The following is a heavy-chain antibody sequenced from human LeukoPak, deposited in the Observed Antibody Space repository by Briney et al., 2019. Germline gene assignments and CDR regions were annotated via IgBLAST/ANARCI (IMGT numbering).Heavy chain of an antibody. D-gene: IGHD3-22*01. J-gene: IGHJ5*02. CDR3: ARDARTHRAYYYDSSGYSNWFDP. V-gene: IGHV4-59*01. CDR2: IYYSGST. Sequence: SETLSLTCTVSGGSISSYYWSWIRQPPGKGLEWIGYIYYSGSTNYNPSLKSRVTISVDTSKSQFSLKLSSVTAADTAVYYCARDARTHRAYYYDSSGYSNWFDPWGQGTLVTVSS. CDR1: GGSISSYY.